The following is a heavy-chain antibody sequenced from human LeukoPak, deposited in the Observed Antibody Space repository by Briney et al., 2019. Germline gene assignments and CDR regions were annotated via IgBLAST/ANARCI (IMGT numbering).Heavy chain of an antibody. CDR2: FDPEDGET. V-gene: IGHV1-24*01. Sequence: ASVKVSCKVSGYTLTELSMHWVRQAPGKGLEWMGGFDPEDGETIYAQTFQGRVTMTEDTSTDTAYMELSSLRSEDTAVYYCATFIVVVASRREGGAFDIWGQGTMVPVSS. J-gene: IGHJ3*02. CDR3: ATFIVVVASRREGGAFDI. CDR1: GYTLTELS. D-gene: IGHD2-15*01.